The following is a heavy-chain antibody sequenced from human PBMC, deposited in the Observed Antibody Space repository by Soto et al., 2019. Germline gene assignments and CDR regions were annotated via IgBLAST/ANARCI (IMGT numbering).Heavy chain of an antibody. V-gene: IGHV3-48*03. CDR3: ARDTGRASADL. D-gene: IGHD6-13*01. CDR2: ISHTDRLT. Sequence: EVQLAESGGDLVQPGGSLRLSCIGSGFTFSYYEMNWVRQAPGKGLERVAFISHTDRLTHYPDSVRGRFTISRDNAKNSLYLHMTSLRVEDTAVYYCARDTGRASADLWGHVTLVTVSS. CDR1: GFTFSYYE. J-gene: IGHJ5*02.